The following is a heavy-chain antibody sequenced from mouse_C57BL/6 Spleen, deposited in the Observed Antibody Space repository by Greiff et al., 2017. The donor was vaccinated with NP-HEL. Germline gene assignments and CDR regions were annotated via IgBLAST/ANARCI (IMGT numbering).Heavy chain of an antibody. CDR2: IYPGDGDT. Sequence: VQLQESGAELVKPGASVKISCKASGYAFSSYWMNWVKQRPGKGLEWIGQIYPGDGDTNYNGKFKGKATLTADKSSSTAYMQLSSLTSEDSAVYFCARRDYGISCDYWGQGTTLTVSS. V-gene: IGHV1-80*01. J-gene: IGHJ2*01. CDR3: ARRDYGISCDY. CDR1: GYAFSSYW. D-gene: IGHD1-1*01.